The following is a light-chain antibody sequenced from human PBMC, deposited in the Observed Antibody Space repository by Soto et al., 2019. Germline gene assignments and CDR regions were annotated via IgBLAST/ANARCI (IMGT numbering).Light chain of an antibody. Sequence: EIVLTQSPATLSLSPGERATLSCRASQSVSSYLAWYHQKPGQAPRLLIYDASTRATGIPARFSGSGSGTDFTLTISSLEPEDFAVYYCQQRSNWPPGPLTFGGGTKVEIK. CDR1: QSVSSY. V-gene: IGKV3-11*01. J-gene: IGKJ4*01. CDR2: DAS. CDR3: QQRSNWPPGPLT.